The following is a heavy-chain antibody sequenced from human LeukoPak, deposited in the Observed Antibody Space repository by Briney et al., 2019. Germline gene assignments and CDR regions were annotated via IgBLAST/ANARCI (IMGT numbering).Heavy chain of an antibody. CDR3: ARASPQHWLVLFHWFDP. D-gene: IGHD6-19*01. V-gene: IGHV4-34*01. Sequence: PSETLSLTCAVYGASLSGYYWSWVRQHPGKGLEWLGEINHSGSTNYNPSLKSRVTISVHTSKNQFSLKLSSVTAADTAVYYCARASPQHWLVLFHWFDPWGQGTLVTVSS. CDR1: GASLSGYY. CDR2: INHSGST. J-gene: IGHJ5*02.